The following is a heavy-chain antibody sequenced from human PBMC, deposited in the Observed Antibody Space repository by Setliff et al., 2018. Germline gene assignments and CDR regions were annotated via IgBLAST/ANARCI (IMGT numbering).Heavy chain of an antibody. CDR3: ARDYGASDGFDI. CDR2: IIPIFGTA. D-gene: IGHD4-17*01. Sequence: GASVKVSCKASGGTFRNYGISWVRQAPGQGLDWMGGIIPIFGTANYAQKLQGRVTMTTDTSTSTAYMELRSLRSDDTAVYYCARDYGASDGFDIWGQGTMVTVSS. V-gene: IGHV1-69*05. J-gene: IGHJ3*02. CDR1: GGTFRNYG.